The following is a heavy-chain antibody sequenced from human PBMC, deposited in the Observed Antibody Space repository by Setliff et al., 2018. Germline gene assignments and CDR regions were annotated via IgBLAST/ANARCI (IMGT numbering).Heavy chain of an antibody. V-gene: IGHV4-59*08. CDR3: ARSHYYASGNSHYYYMDV. CDR1: GGSMTDFF. CDR2: FYHSASS. Sequence: PSETLSLTCSVAGGSMTDFFWHWIRQSPGKALEWIGYFYHSASSNYNPSLKGRVTMSADTSKNQLYLSLTSVSVADTAMYYCARSHYYASGNSHYYYMDVWGKGTAVTVSS. J-gene: IGHJ6*03. D-gene: IGHD3-10*01.